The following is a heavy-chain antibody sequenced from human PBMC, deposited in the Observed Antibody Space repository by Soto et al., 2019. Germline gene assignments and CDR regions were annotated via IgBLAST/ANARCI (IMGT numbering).Heavy chain of an antibody. V-gene: IGHV3-74*01. Sequence: EVQLVESGGGLVQPGGSLRLSCAASGFTLSGYWMHWVRQVPGKGLVWVSRISSDGRTTNYADSVGGRFTISRDNAKNTLYVQMNSLRAEDTAVYYCVRGNSGYGNFDYWGQETLVTVSS. CDR2: ISSDGRTT. CDR1: GFTLSGYW. J-gene: IGHJ4*02. CDR3: VRGNSGYGNFDY. D-gene: IGHD5-12*01.